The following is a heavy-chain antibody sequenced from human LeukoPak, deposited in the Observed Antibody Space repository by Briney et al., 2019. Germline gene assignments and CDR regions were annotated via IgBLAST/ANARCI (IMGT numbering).Heavy chain of an antibody. CDR2: MNPNSGNT. J-gene: IGHJ5*02. D-gene: IGHD1-26*01. Sequence: ASVKVSCKASGYTFTSYDINWVRQATGQGLEWMGWMNPNSGNTGYAQKFQGRVTMTRNTSISTAYMELSSLRSEDTAVYYRARAPGRVGVKGRNWFDPWGQGTLVTVSS. CDR1: GYTFTSYD. CDR3: ARAPGRVGVKGRNWFDP. V-gene: IGHV1-8*01.